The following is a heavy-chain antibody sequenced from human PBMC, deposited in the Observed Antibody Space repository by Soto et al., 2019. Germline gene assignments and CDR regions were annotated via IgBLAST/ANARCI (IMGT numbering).Heavy chain of an antibody. CDR3: ARGDVDTAMVYFDY. Sequence: QVQLVQSGAEVKKPGSSVKVSCKASGGTFSSYAIIWVRQAPGQGLEWMGGIIPIFGTANYAQKFQGRVTITADESTSTAYMELSSLRSEDTAVYYCARGDVDTAMVYFDYWGQGTLVTVSS. V-gene: IGHV1-69*12. CDR2: IIPIFGTA. J-gene: IGHJ4*02. D-gene: IGHD5-18*01. CDR1: GGTFSSYA.